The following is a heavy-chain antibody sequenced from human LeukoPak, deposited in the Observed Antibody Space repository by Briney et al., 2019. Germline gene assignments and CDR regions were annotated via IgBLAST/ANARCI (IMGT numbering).Heavy chain of an antibody. V-gene: IGHV4-30-4*01. D-gene: IGHD1-26*01. Sequence: SETLSLTCAVYGGCFSNYYWSWIRQPPGKGLEWIGYIYYSGSTYYNPSLKSRVTISVDTSKNQFSLKLSSVTAADTAVYYCARVLEWELPLFDYWGQGTLVTVSS. J-gene: IGHJ4*02. CDR1: GGCFSNYY. CDR3: ARVLEWELPLFDY. CDR2: IYYSGST.